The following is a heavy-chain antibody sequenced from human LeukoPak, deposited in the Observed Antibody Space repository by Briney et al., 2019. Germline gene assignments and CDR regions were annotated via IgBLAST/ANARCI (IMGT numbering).Heavy chain of an antibody. CDR1: GFTFRSYA. J-gene: IGHJ5*02. CDR3: AKDIGWFDP. CDR2: ISGTGDSP. V-gene: IGHV3-23*01. Sequence: PGGSLRLSCAASGFTFRSYAMNWVRQAPGKGLEWVSAISGTGDSPHYADSVKGRFTISRDNSKNTPYLQMNSLRAEDTAFYYCAKDIGWFDPWGQGTLVTVSS.